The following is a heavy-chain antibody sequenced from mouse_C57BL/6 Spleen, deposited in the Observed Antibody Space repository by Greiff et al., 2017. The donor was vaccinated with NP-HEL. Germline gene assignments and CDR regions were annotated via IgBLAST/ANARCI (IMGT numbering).Heavy chain of an antibody. J-gene: IGHJ1*03. CDR2: INPNNGGT. V-gene: IGHV1-22*01. CDR1: GYTFTDYN. CDR3: ARGVLWYFDV. D-gene: IGHD2-14*01. Sequence: EVKLMESGPELVKPGASVKMSCKASGYTFTDYNMHWVKQSHGKSLEWIGYINPNNGGTSYNQKFKGKATLTVNKSSSTAYMELRSLTSEDSAVYYCARGVLWYFDVWGTGTTVTVSS.